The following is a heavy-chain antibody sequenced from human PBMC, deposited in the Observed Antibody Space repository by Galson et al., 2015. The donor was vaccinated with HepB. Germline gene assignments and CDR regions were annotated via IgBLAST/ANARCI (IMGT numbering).Heavy chain of an antibody. CDR3: ARDSGDWNQDY. CDR2: IYGGGST. D-gene: IGHD1-1*01. Sequence: SLRLSCAGPGFTVSSNYMNWVRQAPGKGLEWVSVIYGGGSTHYADSVRGRFTISRDNSKNTLYLEMNSLRAEDTALYYCARDSGDWNQDYWGQGTLVTVSS. CDR1: GFTVSSNY. J-gene: IGHJ4*02. V-gene: IGHV3-66*01.